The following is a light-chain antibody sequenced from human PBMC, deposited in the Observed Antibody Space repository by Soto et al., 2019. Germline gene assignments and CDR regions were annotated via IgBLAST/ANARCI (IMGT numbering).Light chain of an antibody. V-gene: IGKV3D-20*02. Sequence: EIVLTQSPGTLSLSPGERATLSCRASQSVSSSYLAWYQQKPGQAPRLLIYDASNRATGIPARFSGSGSGTDFTLTIGSLEPEDFAVYYCQQRTKWRTFGQGTKVDIK. J-gene: IGKJ1*01. CDR2: DAS. CDR3: QQRTKWRT. CDR1: QSVSSSY.